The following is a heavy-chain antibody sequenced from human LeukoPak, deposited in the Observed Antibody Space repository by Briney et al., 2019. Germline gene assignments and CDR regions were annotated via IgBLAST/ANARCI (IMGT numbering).Heavy chain of an antibody. CDR1: GGSISSYY. CDR3: ARGGFMYYYDSSGYYDDAFDI. CDR2: IYYSGST. J-gene: IGHJ3*02. V-gene: IGHV4-59*01. Sequence: SETLSLTCTVSGGSISSYYWSWIRQAPGKGLEWIGYIYYSGSTNHDPSLKSRVTISVDTSKNQFSLKLSSVTAADTAVYYCARGGFMYYYDSSGYYDDAFDIWGQGTMVTVSS. D-gene: IGHD3-22*01.